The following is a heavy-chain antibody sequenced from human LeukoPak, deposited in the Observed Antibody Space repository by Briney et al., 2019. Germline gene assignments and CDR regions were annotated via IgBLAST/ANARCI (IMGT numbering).Heavy chain of an antibody. J-gene: IGHJ4*02. CDR2: ISSSSSTI. V-gene: IGHV3-48*01. Sequence: GGSLRLSCAASGFTFSSYTMNWVRQAPGKGLEWVSYISSSSSTIYYADSVKGRFTISRDNAKNSLYLQMNSLRAEDTAVYYCARGSTYYDSSGQVPFDYWGQGTLVTVSS. CDR1: GFTFSSYT. D-gene: IGHD3-22*01. CDR3: ARGSTYYDSSGQVPFDY.